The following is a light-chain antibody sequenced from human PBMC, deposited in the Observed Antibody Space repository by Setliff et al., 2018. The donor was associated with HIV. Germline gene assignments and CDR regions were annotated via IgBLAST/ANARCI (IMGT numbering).Light chain of an antibody. CDR1: SSDIGSSNF. J-gene: IGLJ1*01. CDR3: SSYSINNLYV. Sequence: QSALTQPXTVSGSPGQSITISCTGTSSDIGSSNFVSWYQQHPGKAPKVMVYNVDKRPSGVSNRFSGSKSGNTASLTISGLQTEDEADYYCSSYSINNLYVFATGTKVTVL. V-gene: IGLV2-14*03. CDR2: NVD.